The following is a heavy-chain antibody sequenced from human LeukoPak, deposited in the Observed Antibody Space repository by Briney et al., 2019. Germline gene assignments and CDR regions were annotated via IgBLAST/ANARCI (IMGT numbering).Heavy chain of an antibody. J-gene: IGHJ3*02. Sequence: GGSLRLSCAASGFTFSSYSMNWVRQAPGKGLEWVSYISSSSSTIYYADSVKGRFTISRDNAKNSLYLQMNSLRAEDTAVYYCAGSVLRYFDWLLYRNDAFDIWGQGTMVTVSS. CDR3: AGSVLRYFDWLLYRNDAFDI. D-gene: IGHD3-9*01. V-gene: IGHV3-48*01. CDR2: ISSSSSTI. CDR1: GFTFSSYS.